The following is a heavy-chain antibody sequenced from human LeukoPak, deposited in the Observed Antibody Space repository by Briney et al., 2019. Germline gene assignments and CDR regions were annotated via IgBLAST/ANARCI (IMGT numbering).Heavy chain of an antibody. J-gene: IGHJ6*03. V-gene: IGHV1-2*02. Sequence: GASVKVSCKASGYTFTGYYMHWVRQAPGQGLEGMGWINPNSGGTNYAQKFQGRVTMTRDTSISTAYMELSRLRSDDTAVYYCARQPDYYYYYMDVWGKGTTVTVSS. CDR2: INPNSGGT. CDR3: ARQPDYYYYYMDV. D-gene: IGHD1-14*01. CDR1: GYTFTGYY.